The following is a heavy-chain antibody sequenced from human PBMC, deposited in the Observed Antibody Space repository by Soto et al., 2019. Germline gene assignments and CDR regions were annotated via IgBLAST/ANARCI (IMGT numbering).Heavy chain of an antibody. V-gene: IGHV1-69*12. CDR3: ARDPNDDYGDYHPSDY. J-gene: IGHJ4*02. Sequence: QVQLVQSGAEVKKPGSSVKVSCKASGGTFSSYAISWVRQAPGQGLAWVGGIIPIFGTANYAQKFQGRVTITADESTSTAYMELSSLRSEDTAVYYCARDPNDDYGDYHPSDYWGQGTLVTVSS. CDR1: GGTFSSYA. D-gene: IGHD4-17*01. CDR2: IIPIFGTA.